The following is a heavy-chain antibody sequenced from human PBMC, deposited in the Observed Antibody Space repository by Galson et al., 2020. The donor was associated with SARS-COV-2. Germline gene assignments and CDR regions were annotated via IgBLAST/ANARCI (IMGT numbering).Heavy chain of an antibody. V-gene: IGHV3-7*01. Sequence: QLGESLKISCAASGLPFGSHWMNWVRQAPGKGLEWVANIREDGSEINYVDSVKGRFAISRDNAKNSLYLQMHSLRAEDTAVYYCTIGHYEDFWGQGTLVTVSS. CDR3: TIGHYEDF. J-gene: IGHJ4*02. CDR1: GLPFGSHW. D-gene: IGHD3-3*01. CDR2: IREDGSEI.